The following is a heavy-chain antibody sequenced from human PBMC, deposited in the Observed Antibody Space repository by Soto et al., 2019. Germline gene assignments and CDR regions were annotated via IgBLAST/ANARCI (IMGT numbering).Heavy chain of an antibody. CDR3: GGSPRSSPYFDF. Sequence: PXESVKISRQCSGYTFSNFWIGWVRQFPGQGLEWMGIIYPGDHETRYSPSFLGKVTISAETSINTAYLQWSSLEASDSSFYFCGGSPRSSPYFDFWGQGAMVTVSS. CDR1: GYTFSNFW. CDR2: IYPGDHET. V-gene: IGHV5-51*01. D-gene: IGHD6-13*01. J-gene: IGHJ4*02.